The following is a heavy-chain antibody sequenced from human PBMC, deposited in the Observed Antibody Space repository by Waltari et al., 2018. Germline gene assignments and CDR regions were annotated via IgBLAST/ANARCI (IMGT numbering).Heavy chain of an antibody. Sequence: QVQLQQWGAGLLKPSETLSLTCAVYGGSFSGYYWSWIRQPPGKGLEWIGEINHSGSSNYNPALTTRVTISVDTSKMQCSLKLSSMTAADTAVYYCAREDPRYSGSTREEYFQHWCQGTLVTVSS. CDR3: AREDPRYSGSTREEYFQH. V-gene: IGHV4-34*01. J-gene: IGHJ1*01. CDR2: INHSGSS. CDR1: GGSFSGYY. D-gene: IGHD1-26*01.